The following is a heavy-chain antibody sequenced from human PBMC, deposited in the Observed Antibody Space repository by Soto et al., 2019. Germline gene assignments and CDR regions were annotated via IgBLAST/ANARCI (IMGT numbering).Heavy chain of an antibody. CDR2: INPNSGGT. J-gene: IGHJ1*01. Sequence: GASVKVSCKASGFTFTGHYIHWVRQAPGQGLEWMGWINPNSGGTSYAQKFQGRLTMTADEFTSTAYMELSSLRSEDTALYFCARGYDTNWFLHHWGQGTLVTVSS. V-gene: IGHV1-2*02. CDR1: GFTFTGHY. D-gene: IGHD2-2*01. CDR3: ARGYDTNWFLHH.